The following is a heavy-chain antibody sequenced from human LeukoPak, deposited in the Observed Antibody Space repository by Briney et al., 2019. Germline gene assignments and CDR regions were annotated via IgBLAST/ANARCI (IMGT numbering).Heavy chain of an antibody. J-gene: IGHJ4*02. Sequence: GGSLGLSCAASGFTFSSYAMSWVRQAPGKGLEWVSAISGSGGSTYYADSVKGRFTISRDNSKNTLYLQMNSLRAEDTAVYYCAKVLRGYYDSSGYSPLYYFDYWGQGTLVTVSS. D-gene: IGHD3-22*01. CDR3: AKVLRGYYDSSGYSPLYYFDY. CDR1: GFTFSSYA. V-gene: IGHV3-23*01. CDR2: ISGSGGST.